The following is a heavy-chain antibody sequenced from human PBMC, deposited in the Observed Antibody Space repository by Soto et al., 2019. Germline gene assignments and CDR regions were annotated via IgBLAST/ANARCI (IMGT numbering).Heavy chain of an antibody. Sequence: ASVKVSCKASGYTFTSYGISWVRQAPGQGLEWMGWISAYNGNTNYAQKLQGRVTMTTDTSTSTAYMELRSLRSDDTAVYYCARDLDDIVVVVAATPGGYWGQGTLVTVSS. V-gene: IGHV1-18*01. D-gene: IGHD2-15*01. CDR2: ISAYNGNT. CDR3: ARDLDDIVVVVAATPGGY. CDR1: GYTFTSYG. J-gene: IGHJ4*02.